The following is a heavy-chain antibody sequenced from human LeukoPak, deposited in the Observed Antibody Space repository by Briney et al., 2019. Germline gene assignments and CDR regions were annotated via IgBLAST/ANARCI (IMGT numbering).Heavy chain of an antibody. CDR3: ARRGSYALYYYYYMDV. J-gene: IGHJ6*03. CDR1: GGSFSGYY. D-gene: IGHD5-18*01. CDR2: INHSGST. V-gene: IGHV4-34*01. Sequence: SETLSLTCAVYGGSFSGYYWSWIRQPPGKGLEWIGEINHSGSTNYNPSLKSRVTISVDTSKNQFSLKLSSETAADTAVYYCARRGSYALYYYYYMDVWGKGTTVTVSS.